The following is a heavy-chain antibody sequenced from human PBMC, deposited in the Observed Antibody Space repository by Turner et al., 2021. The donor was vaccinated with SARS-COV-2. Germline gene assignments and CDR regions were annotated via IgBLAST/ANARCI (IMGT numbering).Heavy chain of an antibody. CDR3: ASSANSSGWHY. D-gene: IGHD6-19*01. CDR1: GYTFSGYY. Sequence: QVPLVQSGAEVKKTGASVKVSCKASGYTFSGYYMHWVRQAPGQGLEWMGWISPNGGGTNYAQKFQGRVTMTRDPSISTVYMELSRLRSDDTAVYFCASSANSSGWHYWGQGTLVTVSS. CDR2: ISPNGGGT. V-gene: IGHV1-2*02. J-gene: IGHJ4*02.